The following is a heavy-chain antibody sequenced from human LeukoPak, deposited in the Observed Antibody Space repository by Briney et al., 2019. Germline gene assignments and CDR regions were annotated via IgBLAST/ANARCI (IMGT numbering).Heavy chain of an antibody. D-gene: IGHD3-22*01. Sequence: SETLSLTCAVYGGSFSGYYWGWIRQPPGKGLEWIGSIYHSGSTYYNPSLKSRVTISVDTSKNQFSLKLSSVTAADTAVYYCARSTYYYDSSGYYPYYFDYWGQGTLVTVSS. CDR3: ARSTYYYDSSGYYPYYFDY. J-gene: IGHJ4*02. CDR1: GGSFSGYY. V-gene: IGHV4-38-2*01. CDR2: IYHSGST.